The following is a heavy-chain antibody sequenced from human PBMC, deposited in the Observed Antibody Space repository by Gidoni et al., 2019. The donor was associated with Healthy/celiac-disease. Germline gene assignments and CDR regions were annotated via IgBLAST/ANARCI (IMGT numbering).Heavy chain of an antibody. CDR2: ISYDGSNK. J-gene: IGHJ4*02. D-gene: IGHD3-10*01. Sequence: QVQLVESGGGVVQPGRSLSLSCAASGFTFSSYGMHWVRQAPGKGLEWVAVISYDGSNKDYADAGKGRVTISRDNSKNTLYLQMNSLRAEDTAVYYCAKAYGDFDYWGQGTLVTVSS. CDR3: AKAYGDFDY. CDR1: GFTFSSYG. V-gene: IGHV3-30*18.